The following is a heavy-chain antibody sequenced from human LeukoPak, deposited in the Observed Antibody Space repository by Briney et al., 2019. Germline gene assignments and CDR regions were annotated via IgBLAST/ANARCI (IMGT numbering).Heavy chain of an antibody. CDR2: IYPGDSET. Sequence: GESLKISCKASGYSFSSYWMGWVRQMPGKGLEWMGIIYPGDSETRYSPSVQGRVTISVDRSSTTTFLQWSSLEASDSGVYFCTRSYCSTGSCSRDYWGQGTLVTVSS. CDR1: GYSFSSYW. V-gene: IGHV5-51*01. J-gene: IGHJ4*02. D-gene: IGHD2-2*01. CDR3: TRSYCSTGSCSRDY.